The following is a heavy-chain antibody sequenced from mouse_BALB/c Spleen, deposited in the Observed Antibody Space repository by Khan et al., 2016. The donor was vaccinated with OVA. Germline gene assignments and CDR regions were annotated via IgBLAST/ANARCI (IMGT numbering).Heavy chain of an antibody. Sequence: EVELVESGGDLVEPGGSLKLSCAASGFTFSTYGMSWVRRTPDKKLVWVATISTGGHYTYYPDSVRGRFTISRDNAKNTLYLQMTSLNSEDTAMFYGARPAYYAGSDGFAYWGQGTLVTVSA. CDR1: GFTFSTYG. CDR2: ISTGGHYT. V-gene: IGHV5-6*01. D-gene: IGHD1-1*01. CDR3: ARPAYYAGSDGFAY. J-gene: IGHJ3*01.